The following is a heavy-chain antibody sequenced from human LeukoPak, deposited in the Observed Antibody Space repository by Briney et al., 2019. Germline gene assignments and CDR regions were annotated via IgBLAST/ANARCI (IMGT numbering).Heavy chain of an antibody. CDR3: ARGGGFGELLYRSGMDV. CDR2: IIPILGIV. V-gene: IGHV1-69*02. D-gene: IGHD3-10*01. J-gene: IGHJ6*02. Sequence: SVKVSCKASGGTFSSYTISWVRQAPGQGLEWMGRIIPILGIVNYAQKFQGRVTITADKSTSTAYMELSSLRSEDPAVYYCARGGGFGELLYRSGMDVWGQGTTVTVSS. CDR1: GGTFSSYT.